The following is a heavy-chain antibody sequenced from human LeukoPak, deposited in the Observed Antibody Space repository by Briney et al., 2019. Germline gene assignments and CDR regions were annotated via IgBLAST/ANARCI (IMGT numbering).Heavy chain of an antibody. Sequence: GGSLSLSCAAPGFTFSSYAMSWVRQAPGQGMEWVSAISGSGGSTYYTDSVKGRFTISRDNSKNTLYLQMNSLRAEDTAVYYCAKSSGYSSGGGLDFDYWGQGTLVTVSS. CDR1: GFTFSSYA. V-gene: IGHV3-23*01. CDR3: AKSSGYSSGGGLDFDY. CDR2: ISGSGGST. J-gene: IGHJ4*02. D-gene: IGHD6-19*01.